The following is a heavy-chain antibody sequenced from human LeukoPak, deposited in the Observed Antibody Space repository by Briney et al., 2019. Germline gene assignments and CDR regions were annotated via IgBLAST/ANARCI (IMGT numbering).Heavy chain of an antibody. CDR3: ARQRKAYASVDP. CDR1: GGSISSYY. Sequence: PSETLSLTCTVAGGSISSYYWSWIRQPAGKGLEWIGRIYTSGSTNYNPSLKSRVTMSVDTSKNQFSLKLSSVTAADTAIYYCARQRKAYASVDPWGQGTLVTVSS. D-gene: IGHD3-10*01. V-gene: IGHV4-4*07. J-gene: IGHJ5*02. CDR2: IYTSGST.